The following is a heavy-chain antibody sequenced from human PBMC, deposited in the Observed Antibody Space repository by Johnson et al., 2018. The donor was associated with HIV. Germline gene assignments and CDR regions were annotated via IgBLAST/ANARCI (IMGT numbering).Heavy chain of an antibody. CDR2: ISWNSGSI. CDR1: GFTFDDYA. J-gene: IGHJ3*02. V-gene: IGHV3-9*01. CDR3: AKDRVGDYDAFDI. D-gene: IGHD4-17*01. Sequence: EVQLVESGGGLVQPGRSLRLSCAASGFTFDDYAMHWVRQAPGKGLEWVSGISWNSGSIGYADSVKGRLTISRDNAKNSLYLQMNSLRAEDTALYYCAKDRVGDYDAFDIWGQGTMVTVSS.